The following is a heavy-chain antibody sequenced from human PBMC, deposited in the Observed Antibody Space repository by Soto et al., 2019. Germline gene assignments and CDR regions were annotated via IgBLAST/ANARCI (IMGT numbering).Heavy chain of an antibody. CDR3: ARSSGTTYIWFDP. Sequence: QVQLVQSATEVKKPGASVKVSCKASGYAFSTYGISWVRQAPGQGLEWMGWISAYNGNTNYAQKLQDRVTMTTDTSTHTAYMEARSLTSDDTAVYYCARSSGTTYIWFDPWGQGTLVIVSS. J-gene: IGHJ5*02. CDR2: ISAYNGNT. D-gene: IGHD1-26*01. V-gene: IGHV1-18*01. CDR1: GYAFSTYG.